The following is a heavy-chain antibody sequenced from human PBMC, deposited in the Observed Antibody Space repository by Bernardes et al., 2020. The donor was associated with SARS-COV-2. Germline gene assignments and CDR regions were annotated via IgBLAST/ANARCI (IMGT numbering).Heavy chain of an antibody. CDR1: GFTFSSYA. D-gene: IGHD2-15*01. Sequence: GGSLRLSCAASGFTFSSYAMSWVRQAPGKGLEWVSGISDGGGDTYYADSVRGRFTISRDNSKNTLYLQMNSLRAEDTAVYYCAKGSCGSCYSYSGYWGQGTLVTVSS. CDR3: AKGSCGSCYSYSGY. CDR2: ISDGGGDT. J-gene: IGHJ4*02. V-gene: IGHV3-23*01.